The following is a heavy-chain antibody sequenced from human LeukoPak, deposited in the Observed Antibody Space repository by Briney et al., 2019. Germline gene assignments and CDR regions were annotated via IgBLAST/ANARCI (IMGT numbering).Heavy chain of an antibody. CDR3: ARGRDYGDYTNYWYFDL. J-gene: IGHJ2*01. D-gene: IGHD4-17*01. CDR2: IYHSGST. Sequence: SQTLSLTCAVSGGSISSGGYSWSWIRRPPGKGLEWIGYIYHSGSTYYNPSLKSRVTISVDRSKNQFSLKLSSVTAADTAVYYCARGRDYGDYTNYWYFDLWGRGTLVTVSS. CDR1: GGSISSGGYS. V-gene: IGHV4-30-2*01.